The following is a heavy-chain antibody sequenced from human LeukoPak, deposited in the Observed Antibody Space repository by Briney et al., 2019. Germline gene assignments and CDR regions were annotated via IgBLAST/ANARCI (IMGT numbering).Heavy chain of an antibody. D-gene: IGHD2-2*01. CDR1: GYTFTSYA. J-gene: IGHJ5*02. CDR3: ASRPSTSGP. V-gene: IGHV7-4-1*02. Sequence: GASVKVSCKASGYTFTSYAMNWVRQAPGRGLGWMGWINTNTGNPTYAQGFTGRFVFSLDTPVSTAYLQISGLKAEDTAVYYCASRPSTSGPWGQGTLVTVSS. CDR2: INTNTGNP.